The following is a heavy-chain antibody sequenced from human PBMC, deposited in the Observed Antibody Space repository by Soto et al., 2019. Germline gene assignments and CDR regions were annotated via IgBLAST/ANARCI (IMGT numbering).Heavy chain of an antibody. Sequence: QVTLKESGPVLVKPTEPLTLTCTVSGFSLSNARMGVSWIRQPPGKALEWLAHIFSNDEKSYSTSLKSRLTISKDTSKSQVVLTMTNMDPVDTATYYCARINPIRYYYYYMDVWGKGTTVTVSS. CDR2: IFSNDEK. CDR1: GFSLSNARMG. CDR3: ARINPIRYYYYYMDV. J-gene: IGHJ6*03. V-gene: IGHV2-26*01.